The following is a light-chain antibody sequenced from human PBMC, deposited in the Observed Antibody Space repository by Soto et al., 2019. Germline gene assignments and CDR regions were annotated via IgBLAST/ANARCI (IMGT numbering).Light chain of an antibody. CDR1: QSISSY. Sequence: DIQMTQSPSSLSASVGDRVTITCRASQSISSYLSWYQQKPGKAPKILIYAASSLQSGVHSRFSGSGSGTDFTLTISSVQPEDFAAYYCQQGYSTPLTFGGGTKVEIK. CDR3: QQGYSTPLT. V-gene: IGKV1-39*01. J-gene: IGKJ4*01. CDR2: AAS.